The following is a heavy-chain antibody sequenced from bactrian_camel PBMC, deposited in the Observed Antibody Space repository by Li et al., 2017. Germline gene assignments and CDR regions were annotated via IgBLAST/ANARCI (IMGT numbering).Heavy chain of an antibody. CDR3: ALMVGALPFGPMCRRWLGH. J-gene: IGHJ4*01. V-gene: IGHV3S10*01. CDR1: VSSANDYC. Sequence: DVQLVESGGGSAETGGSLRLSCAVSVSSANDYCLGWFRQASGKEREWVGSLDSDGRINYADSVKGRFTISKDNAKNTVYLQMNMLKPEDTGVYVCALMVGALPFGPMCRRWLGHWGQGTQVTV. D-gene: IGHD5*01. CDR2: LDSDGRI.